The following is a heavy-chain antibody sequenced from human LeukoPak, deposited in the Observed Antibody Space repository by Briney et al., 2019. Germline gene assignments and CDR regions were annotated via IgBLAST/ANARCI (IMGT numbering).Heavy chain of an antibody. Sequence: PSETLSLTCTVSGGSISSSSYYWGWIRQPPGKGLEWIGSIYHSGSTYYNPSLKSRVTISVDTSKNQFSLKLSSVTAADTAVYYCARETRTGDYPPRDWFDPWGQGTLVTVSS. J-gene: IGHJ5*02. V-gene: IGHV4-39*07. D-gene: IGHD4-17*01. CDR3: ARETRTGDYPPRDWFDP. CDR2: IYHSGST. CDR1: GGSISSSSYY.